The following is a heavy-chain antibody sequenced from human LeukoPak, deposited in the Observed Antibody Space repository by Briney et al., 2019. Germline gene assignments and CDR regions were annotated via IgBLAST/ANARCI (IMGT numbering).Heavy chain of an antibody. D-gene: IGHD4-23*01. J-gene: IGHJ4*02. Sequence: SVKVSCKASGGTFSSYAISWVRQAPGQGLEWVGRIIPIFGTANYAQKFQGRVTITTDESTSTAYMELSSLRSEDTAVYYCASALYGGNSIDYWGQGTLVTVSS. CDR2: IIPIFGTA. CDR3: ASALYGGNSIDY. CDR1: GGTFSSYA. V-gene: IGHV1-69*05.